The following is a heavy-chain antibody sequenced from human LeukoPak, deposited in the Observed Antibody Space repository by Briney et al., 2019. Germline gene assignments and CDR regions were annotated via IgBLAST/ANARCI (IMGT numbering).Heavy chain of an antibody. CDR1: GFTFSSYS. Sequence: PGGSLRLSCAASGFTFSSYSMNWVRQAPGKGLEWVANIKQDGSEKYYVDSVKGRFTISRDNAKNSLYLQMNSLRAEDTAVFYCARGGSAYIGSSEFHYWGQGTLVTVSS. D-gene: IGHD6-6*01. V-gene: IGHV3-7*01. CDR3: ARGGSAYIGSSEFHY. CDR2: IKQDGSEK. J-gene: IGHJ4*02.